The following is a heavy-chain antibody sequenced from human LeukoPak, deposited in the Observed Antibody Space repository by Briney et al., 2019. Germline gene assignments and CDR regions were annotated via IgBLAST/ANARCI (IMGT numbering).Heavy chain of an antibody. Sequence: GESLKISCKGSGYSFTSYWIGWVRQMPGKGLEWMGIIYPGDSDTRYSPSFQGQVTISADKSISTAYLQWSSLKASDTAMYYCGRLYYDFWSGYYSQFDPWGQGTLVTVSS. V-gene: IGHV5-51*01. CDR3: GRLYYDFWSGYYSQFDP. CDR2: IYPGDSDT. D-gene: IGHD3-3*01. J-gene: IGHJ5*02. CDR1: GYSFTSYW.